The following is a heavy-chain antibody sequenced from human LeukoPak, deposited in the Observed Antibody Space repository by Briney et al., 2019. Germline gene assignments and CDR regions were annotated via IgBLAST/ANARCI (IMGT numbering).Heavy chain of an antibody. CDR3: ASSPYDSSGYTDY. CDR2: ISYDGSNK. Sequence: GRSLRLFCAASGFTFSSYAMHWVRQAPGKGLVWVAVISYDGSNKYYADSVKGRFTIPRDNSKNTLYLQMNSLRAEDTAVYYCASSPYDSSGYTDYWGQGTLVTVSS. J-gene: IGHJ4*02. V-gene: IGHV3-30-3*01. D-gene: IGHD3-22*01. CDR1: GFTFSSYA.